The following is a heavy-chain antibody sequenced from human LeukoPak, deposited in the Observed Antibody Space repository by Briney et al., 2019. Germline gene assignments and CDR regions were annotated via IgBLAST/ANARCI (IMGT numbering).Heavy chain of an antibody. D-gene: IGHD3-9*01. Sequence: PVGSVKVSCKTSGYSFTNYYMHWVRQAPGQGLEWMGIINPSGGSTNYAQKFQGRVTMTRDTSTSTVYMQLSSLRSEDTAVYYCARDQGLTGYSDYWGQGTLVTVSS. CDR1: GYSFTNYY. CDR3: ARDQGLTGYSDY. CDR2: INPSGGST. V-gene: IGHV1-46*01. J-gene: IGHJ4*02.